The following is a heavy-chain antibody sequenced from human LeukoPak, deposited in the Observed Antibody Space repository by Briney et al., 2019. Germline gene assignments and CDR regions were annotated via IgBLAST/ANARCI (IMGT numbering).Heavy chain of an antibody. J-gene: IGHJ3*02. V-gene: IGHV4-59*08. Sequence: ADTLSLTCTLSGRSINNYYGSCIRQPPGKGLEWMGYIYYSGGDMNYNPSLKSPLTISLDTSKNQISLMLTSLTAAETAVYYCATQPAATAAFDIWAKGTMVTVSS. CDR3: ATQPAATAAFDI. D-gene: IGHD5-18*01. CDR2: IYYSGGDM. CDR1: GRSINNYY.